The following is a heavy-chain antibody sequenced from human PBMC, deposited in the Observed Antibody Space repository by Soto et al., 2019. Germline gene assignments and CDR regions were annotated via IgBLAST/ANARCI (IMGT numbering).Heavy chain of an antibody. Sequence: PGGSLRLSCAAAGFNFSSYSMNWVRQAPGKGLEWVSYISSSSSTIYYADPVKGRFTISRDNAKNSLYLQMNSLTDEDTAVYYCARDDFWDYWGQGTLVTVSS. CDR3: ARDDFWDY. CDR1: GFNFSSYS. CDR2: ISSSSSTI. V-gene: IGHV3-48*02. J-gene: IGHJ4*02. D-gene: IGHD3-3*01.